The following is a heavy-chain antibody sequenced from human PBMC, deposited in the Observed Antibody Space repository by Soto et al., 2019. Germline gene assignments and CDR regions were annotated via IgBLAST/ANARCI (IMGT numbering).Heavy chain of an antibody. CDR2: ISAYNGNT. J-gene: IGHJ6*02. Sequence: QVQLVQSGAEVKKPGASVKVSFKASGYTFTSYGISWVRQAPGQGLEWMGWISAYNGNTNYAQKLQGRVTMTTDKSKSTAYMELRSLRSDDTAVYYCARDIVGVPAASTQPYYYYYYCMDVWGQGTTVTVSS. CDR1: GYTFTSYG. CDR3: ARDIVGVPAASTQPYYYYYYCMDV. V-gene: IGHV1-18*01. D-gene: IGHD2-2*01.